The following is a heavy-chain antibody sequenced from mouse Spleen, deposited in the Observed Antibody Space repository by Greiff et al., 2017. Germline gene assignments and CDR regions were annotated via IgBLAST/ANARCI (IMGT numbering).Heavy chain of an antibody. CDR1: GYTFTEYT. J-gene: IGHJ1*01. CDR3: ARQEGSYYSNYNWYFDV. V-gene: IGHV1-62-2*01. CDR2: FYPGSGSI. D-gene: IGHD2-5*01. Sequence: QVQLQQSGAELVKPGASVKLSCKASGYTFTEYTIHWVKQRSGQGLEWIGWFYPGSGSIKYNEKFKDKATLTADKSSSTVYMELSRLTSEDSAVYFCARQEGSYYSNYNWYFDVWGAGTTVTVSS.